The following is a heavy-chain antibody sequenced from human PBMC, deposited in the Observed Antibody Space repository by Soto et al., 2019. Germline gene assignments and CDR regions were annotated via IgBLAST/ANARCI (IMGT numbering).Heavy chain of an antibody. CDR2: ISSSDTYI. CDR3: AKIKDYYFDS. V-gene: IGHV3-21*01. D-gene: IGHD2-15*01. Sequence: GGSLRLSCVASGFSFGSYTMHWVRQAPGKGLEWVSSISSSDTYIFYADSVKGRFTVSRDNGRKSLYLQMNTLRVEDTAVYYCAKIKDYYFDSWGQGTPVTVSS. CDR1: GFSFGSYT. J-gene: IGHJ4*02.